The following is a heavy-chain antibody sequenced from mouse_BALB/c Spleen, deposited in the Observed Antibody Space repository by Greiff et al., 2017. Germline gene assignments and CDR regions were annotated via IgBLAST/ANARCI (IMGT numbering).Heavy chain of an antibody. V-gene: IGHV5-4*02. Sequence: DVMLVESGGGLVKPGGSLKLSCAASGFTFSDYYMYWVRQTPEKRLEWVATISDGGSYTYYPDSVKGRFTISRDNAKNTLYLQMSSLKSEDTAMYYCARQTVYGNSYAMDYWGQGTSVTVYS. CDR3: ARQTVYGNSYAMDY. J-gene: IGHJ4*01. CDR1: GFTFSDYY. CDR2: ISDGGSYT. D-gene: IGHD2-10*02.